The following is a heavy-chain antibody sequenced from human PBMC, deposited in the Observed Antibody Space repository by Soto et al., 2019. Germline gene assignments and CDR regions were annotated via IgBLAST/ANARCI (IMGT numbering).Heavy chain of an antibody. J-gene: IGHJ4*02. D-gene: IGHD4-4*01. CDR3: ARELQGLYYFDY. V-gene: IGHV1-3*01. Sequence: EASVKVSCKASEYTFTSYTMHWVRQAPGQRLEWMGWINGGNGNTKYSQKFQGRVTITRDTSASTAYMELSSPRSDDTAVYYCARELQGLYYFDYWGQGTLVTVSS. CDR2: INGGNGNT. CDR1: EYTFTSYT.